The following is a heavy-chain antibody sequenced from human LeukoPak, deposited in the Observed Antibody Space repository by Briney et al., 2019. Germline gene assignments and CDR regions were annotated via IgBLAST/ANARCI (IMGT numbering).Heavy chain of an antibody. Sequence: PSETLSLTCAVSGYSISSGYYWSWIRQPPGKGLEWIGYIYYSGSTNYNPSLKSRVTISVGTSKNQFSLKLSSVTAADTAVYYCARDGNYYYMDVWGKGTTVTVSS. CDR1: GYSISSGYY. CDR3: ARDGNYYYMDV. CDR2: IYYSGST. V-gene: IGHV4-61*01. J-gene: IGHJ6*03.